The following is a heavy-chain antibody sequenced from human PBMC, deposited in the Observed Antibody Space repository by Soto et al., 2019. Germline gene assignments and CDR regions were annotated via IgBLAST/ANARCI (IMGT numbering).Heavy chain of an antibody. V-gene: IGHV1-69*12. D-gene: IGHD2-8*02. CDR2: IIPIFGTT. CDR3: ARPSRSRLVPSCYYAVEA. CDR1: GGTFSSYA. J-gene: IGHJ6*02. Sequence: QVQLVQSGAEVKKPGSSVNVSCKASGGTFSSYAINWVRQAPGQGLEWMGGIIPIFGTTNYPLKFQGRVSITADHSPSTAYMELSSLSFDDTAVYYCARPSRSRLVPSCYYAVEAWGQGTTVIVSS.